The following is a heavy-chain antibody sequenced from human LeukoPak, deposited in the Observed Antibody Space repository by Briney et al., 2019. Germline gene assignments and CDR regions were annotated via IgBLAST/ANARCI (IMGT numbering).Heavy chain of an antibody. Sequence: GSSVNVSCKASGYTFTSYGISWVRQAPGQGLEWMGWISAYNGNTNYAQKLQGRVTMTTDTSTSTAYMELRSLRSDDTAVYYCARGTGGWEPTYYFDYWGQGTLVTVSS. CDR2: ISAYNGNT. CDR1: GYTFTSYG. V-gene: IGHV1-18*01. CDR3: ARGTGGWEPTYYFDY. D-gene: IGHD2-8*02. J-gene: IGHJ4*02.